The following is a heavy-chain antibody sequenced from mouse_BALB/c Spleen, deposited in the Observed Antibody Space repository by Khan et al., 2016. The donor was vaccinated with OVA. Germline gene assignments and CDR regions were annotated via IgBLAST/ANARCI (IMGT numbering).Heavy chain of an antibody. Sequence: DLVKPGASVKLSCKASGYTFTSYWINWIKQTPGQGLEWIGRISPGSGTPYYNEMFKGKSTLTVDTSSSTAYIQLCSMTSKNSAVYCWARESNYGSSSYAMDYWGQGTSVTVSS. J-gene: IGHJ4*01. CDR3: ARESNYGSSSYAMDY. CDR2: ISPGSGTP. D-gene: IGHD1-1*01. CDR1: GYTFTSYW. V-gene: IGHV1S41*01.